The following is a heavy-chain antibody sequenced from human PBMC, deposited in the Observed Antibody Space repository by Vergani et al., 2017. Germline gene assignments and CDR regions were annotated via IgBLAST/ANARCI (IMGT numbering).Heavy chain of an antibody. CDR3: ARATVVTLDY. CDR1: GGPISSYY. CDR2: IYYSGST. J-gene: IGHJ4*02. D-gene: IGHD4-23*01. Sequence: QVQLQESGPGLVKPSETLSLTCTVSGGPISSYYWSWIRQPPGKGLEWIGYIYYSGSTNYNPSLKSRVTISVDTSKNQFSLKLSSVTAADTAVYYCARATVVTLDYWGQGTLVTVSS. V-gene: IGHV4-59*01.